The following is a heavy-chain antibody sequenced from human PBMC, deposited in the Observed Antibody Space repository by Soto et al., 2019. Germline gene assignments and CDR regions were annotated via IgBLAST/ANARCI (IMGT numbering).Heavy chain of an antibody. D-gene: IGHD3-3*01. CDR2: IYYSGST. CDR1: GGSISSGDYY. J-gene: IGHJ4*02. CDR3: ARVGGRYYDFWSGYPYYFDY. V-gene: IGHV4-30-4*01. Sequence: PSETLSLTCTVSGGSISSGDYYWSWIRQPPGKGLEWIGYIYYSGSTYYNPSLKSRVTISVDTSKNQFSLKLSSVTAADTAVYYCARVGGRYYDFWSGYPYYFDYWGQGTLVTVSS.